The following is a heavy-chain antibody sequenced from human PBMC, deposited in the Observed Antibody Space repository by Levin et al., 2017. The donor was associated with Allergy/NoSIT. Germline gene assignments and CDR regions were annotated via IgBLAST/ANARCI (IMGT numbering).Heavy chain of an antibody. CDR3: ARRAGCTGGVCHHSGYDNDAFDI. Sequence: GESLKISCKASGYTFTSYYMHWVRQAPGQGLEWMGIINPSGGSTSYAQKFQGRVTMTRDTSTSTVYMELSSLRSEDTAVYYCARRAGCTGGVCHHSGYDNDAFDIWGQGTMVTVSS. D-gene: IGHD2-8*02. CDR1: GYTFTSYY. J-gene: IGHJ3*02. V-gene: IGHV1-46*01. CDR2: INPSGGST.